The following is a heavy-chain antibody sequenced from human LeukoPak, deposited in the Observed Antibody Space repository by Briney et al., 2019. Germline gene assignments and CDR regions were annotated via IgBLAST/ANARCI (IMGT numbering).Heavy chain of an antibody. CDR2: ISSSSSTI. CDR1: GFTFSSYS. J-gene: IGHJ4*02. CDR3: ARDRAYSGSYFDY. V-gene: IGHV3-48*01. D-gene: IGHD1-26*01. Sequence: TGGSLRLSCAASGFTFSSYSMNWVRQAPGKGLEWVSYISSSSSTIYYADSVKGRFTISRDNAKNSLYLQMNSLRAEDTAVYYCARDRAYSGSYFDYWGQGTLVTVSS.